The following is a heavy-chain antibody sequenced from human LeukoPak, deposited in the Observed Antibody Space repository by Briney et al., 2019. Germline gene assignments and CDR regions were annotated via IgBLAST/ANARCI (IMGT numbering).Heavy chain of an antibody. D-gene: IGHD2-2*01. J-gene: IGHJ5*02. CDR2: INPNSGGT. CDR1: GFTFSGSA. Sequence: GGSLRLSCAASGFTFSGSAMHWVRQAPGQGLEWMGWINPNSGGTNYAQKFQGRVTMTRDTSISTAYMELSRLRSDDTAVYYCARDARVVPAARGWFDPWGQGTLVTVSS. V-gene: IGHV1-2*02. CDR3: ARDARVVPAARGWFDP.